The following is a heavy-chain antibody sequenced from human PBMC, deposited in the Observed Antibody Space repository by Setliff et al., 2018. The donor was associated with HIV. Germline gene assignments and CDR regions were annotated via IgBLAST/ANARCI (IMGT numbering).Heavy chain of an antibody. CDR1: GFIFTNYY. CDR2: ISPNSGGT. D-gene: IGHD3-3*01. CDR3: ARGKSHRSIFGVVTSWYFDY. J-gene: IGHJ4*02. V-gene: IGHV1-2*06. Sequence: ASVKVSCKASGFIFTNYYIHWVRQAPGQGLEWMGRISPNSGGTQFAQKFQGRVALTRDTSITTAYMELSGLRSDDTAVYYCARGKSHRSIFGVVTSWYFDYWGQGTLVTVLL.